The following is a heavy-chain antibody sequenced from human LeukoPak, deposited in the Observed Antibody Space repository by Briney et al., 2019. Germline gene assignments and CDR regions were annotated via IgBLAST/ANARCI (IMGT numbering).Heavy chain of an antibody. D-gene: IGHD4-17*01. CDR1: GGSISSSSYY. CDR2: IYYSGST. J-gene: IGHJ5*02. V-gene: IGHV4-39*01. CDR3: ASPTVTTA. Sequence: SETLSLTCTVSGGSISSSSYYWGWIRQPPGKGLEWIGSIYYSGSTYYNPSLKSRLTISVDTSKNQFSLRLRSVTAADTAVYYCASPTVTTAWGQGTLVTVSS.